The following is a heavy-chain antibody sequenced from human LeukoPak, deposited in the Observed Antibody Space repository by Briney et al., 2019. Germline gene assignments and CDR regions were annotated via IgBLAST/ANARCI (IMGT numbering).Heavy chain of an antibody. Sequence: RTGGSLRLSCAASGFTLSSYWMSWVRQAPGKGLEWVANMKQDGSEKYYVDSVKGRFTISRDNAKNSLYLQMNSLRAEDTAVYYCARERCGSCYSYYYYYYMDVWGKGTTVTISS. CDR2: MKQDGSEK. V-gene: IGHV3-7*01. CDR3: ARERCGSCYSYYYYYYMDV. D-gene: IGHD2-15*01. J-gene: IGHJ6*03. CDR1: GFTLSSYW.